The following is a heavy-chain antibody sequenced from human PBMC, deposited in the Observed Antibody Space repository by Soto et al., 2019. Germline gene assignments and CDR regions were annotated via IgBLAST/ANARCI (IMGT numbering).Heavy chain of an antibody. Sequence: WASVKVSCKASGYTFTGYYMHWVRQAPGQGLEWMGWINPNSGGTNYAQKFQGWVTMTRDTSISTAYMELSRLRSDDTAVYYCARELRIAVAGTGSPPRRPYYYYGMDVWGQGTTVTVSS. V-gene: IGHV1-2*04. J-gene: IGHJ6*02. CDR2: INPNSGGT. D-gene: IGHD6-19*01. CDR1: GYTFTGYY. CDR3: ARELRIAVAGTGSPPRRPYYYYGMDV.